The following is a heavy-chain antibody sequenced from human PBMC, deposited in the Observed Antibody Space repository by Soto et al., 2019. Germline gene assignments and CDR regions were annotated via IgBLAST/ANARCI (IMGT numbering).Heavy chain of an antibody. CDR2: INSDGSIT. CDR3: ARGSSSWYVSFDY. CDR1: GFTFSSNW. J-gene: IGHJ4*02. Sequence: GSLRLFCEASGFTFSSNWMHLIRQAPGKWLVWVSRINSDGSITSYADSVKGQFTISRDNAKNTLYLQMNSLRAEDTAVYYCARGSSSWYVSFDYWCQGILVTVSS. V-gene: IGHV3-74*01. D-gene: IGHD6-13*01.